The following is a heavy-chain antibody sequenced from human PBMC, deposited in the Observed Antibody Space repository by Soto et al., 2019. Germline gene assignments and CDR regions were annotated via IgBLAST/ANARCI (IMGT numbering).Heavy chain of an antibody. D-gene: IGHD3-9*01. CDR2: INHSGST. Sequence: SETLSLTCAVYGGSFSGYYWSWIRQPPGKGLEWIGEINHSGSTNYNPSLKSRVTISVDTSKNQFSLKLSSVTAADTAVYYCAMRRPNYDILTGYYKTLDYWGQGTLVTVSS. V-gene: IGHV4-34*01. J-gene: IGHJ4*02. CDR3: AMRRPNYDILTGYYKTLDY. CDR1: GGSFSGYY.